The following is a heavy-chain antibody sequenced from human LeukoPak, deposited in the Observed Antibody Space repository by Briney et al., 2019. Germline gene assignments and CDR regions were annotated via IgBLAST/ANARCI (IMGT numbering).Heavy chain of an antibody. D-gene: IGHD3-3*01. CDR3: ARVTPNLLRFLEWHYFDY. Sequence: SETLSLTCTVSGNSISSGDNYWSWIRQPAGKGLEWIGRIYTSGSTNYNPSLKSRVTISGDTSKNQFSLKLSSVTAADTAVYYCARVTPNLLRFLEWHYFDYWGQGTLVTVSS. J-gene: IGHJ4*02. CDR2: IYTSGST. V-gene: IGHV4-61*02. CDR1: GNSISSGDNY.